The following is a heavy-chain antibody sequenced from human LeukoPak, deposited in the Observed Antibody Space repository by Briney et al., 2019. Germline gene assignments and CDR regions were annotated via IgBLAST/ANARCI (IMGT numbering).Heavy chain of an antibody. V-gene: IGHV4-39*01. CDR1: GGPISSSSYY. CDR2: IYYSGST. D-gene: IGHD3-22*01. Sequence: PSETLSLTCTVSGGPISSSSYYWGWIRQPPGKGLEWIGSIYYSGSTYYNPSLKSRVTISVDTSKNQFSLKLSSVTAADTAVYYCARAYYYDSSGYILYYFDYWGQGTLVTVSS. J-gene: IGHJ4*02. CDR3: ARAYYYDSSGYILYYFDY.